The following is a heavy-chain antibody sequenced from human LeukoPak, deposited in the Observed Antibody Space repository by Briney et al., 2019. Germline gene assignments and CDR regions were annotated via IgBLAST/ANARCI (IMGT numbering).Heavy chain of an antibody. CDR1: GFTFSSYS. D-gene: IGHD5-24*01. CDR3: VTAKSTINC. Sequence: GGSLRLSCAASGFTFSSYSMNWVRQSPGKGLEWVSAISSSDGCTYYADSVKGRFTISRDKAKNLLYLQMNSLRAEDTAVYYCVTAKSTINCWGQGTLVTVSS. J-gene: IGHJ4*02. CDR2: ISSSDGCT. V-gene: IGHV3-21*04.